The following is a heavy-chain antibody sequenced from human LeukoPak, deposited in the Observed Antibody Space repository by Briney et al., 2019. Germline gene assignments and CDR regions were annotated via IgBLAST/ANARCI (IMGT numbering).Heavy chain of an antibody. D-gene: IGHD1-26*01. J-gene: IGHJ3*02. CDR1: GFTFSSYE. CDR2: ITSSSTYI. V-gene: IGHV3-21*01. Sequence: GGSLRLSCAASGFTFSSYEMNWVRQAPGKGLEWVSSITSSSTYIYYADSVKGRFTISRDNAKNSLYLQMNSLRAEDTAVYYCARDLSSWGATLYGVFDIWGQGTMVTVSS. CDR3: ARDLSSWGATLYGVFDI.